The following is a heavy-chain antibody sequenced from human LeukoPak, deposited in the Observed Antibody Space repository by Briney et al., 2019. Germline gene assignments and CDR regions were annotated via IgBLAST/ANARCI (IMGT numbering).Heavy chain of an antibody. CDR2: IQYDGSNK. CDR3: AKGSCCSHFDY. D-gene: IGHD2-15*01. Sequence: GGSLRLSCVASGFTFSSYSMNWVRQAPGKGLEWVAFIQYDGSNKYYADSVKGRFTISRDNSKNTLYLQMNSLRAEDTAVYYCAKGSCCSHFDYWGQGTLVTVSS. V-gene: IGHV3-30*02. J-gene: IGHJ4*02. CDR1: GFTFSSYS.